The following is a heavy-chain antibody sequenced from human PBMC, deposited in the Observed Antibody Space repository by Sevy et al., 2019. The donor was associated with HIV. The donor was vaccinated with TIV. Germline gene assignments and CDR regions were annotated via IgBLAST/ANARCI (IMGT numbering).Heavy chain of an antibody. J-gene: IGHJ4*02. Sequence: ASVKVSCKASGYTFTSYGISWVRQAPGQWLEWMGWISAYNGNTNYSQKLQGRVTMTTDTSTSTAYMELRSMRSDDTAVYYCARGVTTMWTNEFDYWGEGTLVTVSS. D-gene: IGHD2-8*01. V-gene: IGHV1-18*01. CDR1: GYTFTSYG. CDR3: ARGVTTMWTNEFDY. CDR2: ISAYNGNT.